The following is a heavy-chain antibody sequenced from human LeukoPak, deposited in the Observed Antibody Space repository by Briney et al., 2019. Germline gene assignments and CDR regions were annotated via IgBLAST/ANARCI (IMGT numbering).Heavy chain of an antibody. Sequence: GTSLRLSCATSGFTFSNYGMHWVRQAPGKGLEWVAVTSNDGSNIQYADSAKGRFTISRDNSKNTVYLQMNSLRSEDTAVYYCAKDPYRVIVATGNYLDPWGQGTLVTVSS. J-gene: IGHJ5*02. D-gene: IGHD2-21*01. CDR1: GFTFSNYG. V-gene: IGHV3-30*18. CDR2: TSNDGSNI. CDR3: AKDPYRVIVATGNYLDP.